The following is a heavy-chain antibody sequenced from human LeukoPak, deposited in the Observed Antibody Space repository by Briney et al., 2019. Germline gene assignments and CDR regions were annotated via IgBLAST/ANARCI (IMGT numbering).Heavy chain of an antibody. Sequence: SETLSLTCSVSGGSISGYDWTWVRQPPGKGLEWMGVIHYSGRADYDPSLKSRITMSADTSRNQISLKLSSVTAADTAIYYCVRFGVNYDMDVWGQGTTVTVFS. J-gene: IGHJ6*02. D-gene: IGHD3-16*01. CDR1: GGSISGYD. CDR2: IHYSGRA. V-gene: IGHV4-59*01. CDR3: VRFGVNYDMDV.